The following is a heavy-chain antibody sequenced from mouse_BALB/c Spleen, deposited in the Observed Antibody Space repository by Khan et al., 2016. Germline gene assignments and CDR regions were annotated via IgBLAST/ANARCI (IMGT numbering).Heavy chain of an antibody. D-gene: IGHD2-10*01. J-gene: IGHJ3*01. V-gene: IGHV9-2-1*01. CDR3: TSDSHLRKPYPLAY. CDR2: ISTETGAP. Sequence: QIQLVQSGPELKKPGETVKISCKASGYTFTDYSMPWVRQAPGKGLKWMGWISTETGAPKYADNFKGRFAFSLETSASTAHLQINNLKYEDTATYFWTSDSHLRKPYPLAYWCKGTLVTVSA. CDR1: GYTFTDYS.